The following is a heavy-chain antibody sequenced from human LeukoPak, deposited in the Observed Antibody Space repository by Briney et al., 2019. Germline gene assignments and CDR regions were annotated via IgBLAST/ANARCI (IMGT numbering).Heavy chain of an antibody. J-gene: IGHJ4*02. CDR1: GFTFGSYS. CDR3: ARDSAGHDGFDY. Sequence: GGSLRLSCAASGFTFGSYSMNWVRQAPGKGLEWVSSISSSSSYIYYADSVKGRFTISRDNAKNSLYLQMNSLRAEDTAVYYCARDSAGHDGFDYWGQGTLVTVSS. V-gene: IGHV3-21*01. D-gene: IGHD1-1*01. CDR2: ISSSSSYI.